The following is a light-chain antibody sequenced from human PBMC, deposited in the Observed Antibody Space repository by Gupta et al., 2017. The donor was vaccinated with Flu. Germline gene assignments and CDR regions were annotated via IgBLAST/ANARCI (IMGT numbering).Light chain of an antibody. CDR3: QQNDSNPPWT. Sequence: DIQMTQSPSSLSASVGDRVTITCRASQSISSYLNWYKQKPGKAPKLLIYAASSWQSGVPSRFSGSGSGKYFTLTISSRQPEDFATYYCQQNDSNPPWTFGQGTKVEIK. CDR2: AAS. CDR1: QSISSY. V-gene: IGKV1-39*01. J-gene: IGKJ1*01.